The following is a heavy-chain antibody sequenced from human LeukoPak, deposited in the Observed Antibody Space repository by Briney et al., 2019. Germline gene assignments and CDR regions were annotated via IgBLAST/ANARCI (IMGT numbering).Heavy chain of an antibody. CDR3: ARTNPPLYYDSSGYYYVSNWFDP. J-gene: IGHJ5*02. D-gene: IGHD3-22*01. CDR2: ISAYNGNT. V-gene: IGHV1-18*01. Sequence: ASVKDSCKASGYTFTSYGISWVRQAPGQGGEWMGWISAYNGNTNYAQKIQGRVTMTTDTSTSTAYMELRSLRSDDTAVYYCARTNPPLYYDSSGYYYVSNWFDPWGQGTLVTVSS. CDR1: GYTFTSYG.